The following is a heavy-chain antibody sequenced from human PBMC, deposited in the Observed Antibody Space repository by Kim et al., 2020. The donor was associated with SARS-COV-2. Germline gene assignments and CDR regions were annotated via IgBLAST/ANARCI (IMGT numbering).Heavy chain of an antibody. V-gene: IGHV4-39*01. D-gene: IGHD3-3*01. J-gene: IGHJ5*02. CDR1: GGSISSSSYY. Sequence: SETLSLTCTVSGGSISSSSYYWGWIRQPPGKGLEWIGSIYYSGSTYYNPSLKSRVTISVDTSKNQFSLKLSSVTAADTAVYYCARQPGTIFGEDWFDPWGQGTLVTVSS. CDR2: IYYSGST. CDR3: ARQPGTIFGEDWFDP.